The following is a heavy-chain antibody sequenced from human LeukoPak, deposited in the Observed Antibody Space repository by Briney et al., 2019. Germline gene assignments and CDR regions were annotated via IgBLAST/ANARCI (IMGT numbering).Heavy chain of an antibody. CDR3: ITGDYDFWSGFYSPNHYFDY. CDR2: IKGKTAAGAP. Sequence: GGSLRLSCAASGFTFNSAWMSWVRKAPGKGLEWVGRIKGKTAAGAPDYVASVKGRFTISRDDSKNTLFLQMNSLKTEDTAVYYCITGDYDFWSGFYSPNHYFDYWGQGTLVTVSS. D-gene: IGHD3-3*01. J-gene: IGHJ4*02. CDR1: GFTFNSAW. V-gene: IGHV3-15*01.